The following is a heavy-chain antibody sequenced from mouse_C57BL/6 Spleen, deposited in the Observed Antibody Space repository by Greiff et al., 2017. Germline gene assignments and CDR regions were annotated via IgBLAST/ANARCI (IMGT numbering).Heavy chain of an antibody. V-gene: IGHV1-52*01. Sequence: QVQLQQPGAELVRPGSSVKLSCKASGYTFTSYWMHWVKQRPIQGLEWIGNIDPSDSETPYNQKFKDKATLTVDKSSSTAYMQLSSLTSEDSAVYYCARRVYYGNYEGYARDYGGQGTSVTVSS. D-gene: IGHD2-1*01. J-gene: IGHJ4*01. CDR3: ARRVYYGNYEGYARDY. CDR2: IDPSDSET. CDR1: GYTFTSYW.